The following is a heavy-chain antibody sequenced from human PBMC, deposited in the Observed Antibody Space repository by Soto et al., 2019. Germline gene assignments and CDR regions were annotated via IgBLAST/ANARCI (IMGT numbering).Heavy chain of an antibody. D-gene: IGHD6-25*01. J-gene: IGHJ3*02. CDR2: IYSSGSI. CDR3: ASPSGYGGNSEAFDI. CDR1: GDSVSSRSYY. Sequence: SETLSLTCTVSGDSVSSRSYYWSWIRQPPGKGLEWIGYIYSSGSINYNPSLKSRVTISVDTSQNQFSLKLSSVTAADTAMYYCASPSGYGGNSEAFDIWRQGTMVTVSS. V-gene: IGHV4-61*01.